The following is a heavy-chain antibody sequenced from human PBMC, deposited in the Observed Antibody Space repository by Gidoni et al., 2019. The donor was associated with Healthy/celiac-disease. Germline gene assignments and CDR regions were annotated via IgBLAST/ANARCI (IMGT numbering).Heavy chain of an antibody. Sequence: QVQLQESGPGLVKPSETLSLTCTVSGGSISSYYWSWIRQPPGKGLEWIGYIYYSGSTNYNPSLKSRVTISVDTSKNQFSLKLSSVTAADTAVYYCARAGDTATQLYGMDVWGQGTTVTVSS. CDR1: GGSISSYY. V-gene: IGHV4-59*01. CDR2: IYYSGST. J-gene: IGHJ6*02. D-gene: IGHD5-18*01. CDR3: ARAGDTATQLYGMDV.